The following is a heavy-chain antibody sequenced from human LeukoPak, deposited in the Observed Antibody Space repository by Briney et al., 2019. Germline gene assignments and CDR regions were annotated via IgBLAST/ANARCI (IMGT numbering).Heavy chain of an antibody. D-gene: IGHD1-26*01. J-gene: IGHJ3*02. CDR2: IWYDVSNG. CDR1: GFTFSNYG. Sequence: GRCLRLSCAASGFTFSNYGMHWVRQAPGKGLEWVAVIWYDVSNGYYADSVKGRFTISRDNSKNTLYLQMNSLRAEDTAVYYCARPLSIVGATIGAFDIWGQGTMLTDSS. CDR3: ARPLSIVGATIGAFDI. V-gene: IGHV3-33*01.